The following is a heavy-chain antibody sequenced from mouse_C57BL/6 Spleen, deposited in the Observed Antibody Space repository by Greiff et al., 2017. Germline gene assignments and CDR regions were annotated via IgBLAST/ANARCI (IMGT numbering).Heavy chain of an antibody. J-gene: IGHJ2*01. D-gene: IGHD1-1*01. Sequence: SEGGLVQPGSSMKLSCTASGFTFSDYYMAWVRQVPEKGLEWVANINYDGSSTYYLDSLKSRFIISRDNAKNILYLQMSSLKSEDTATYYCARATVPHYFDYWGQGTTLTVSS. CDR2: INYDGSST. CDR3: ARATVPHYFDY. V-gene: IGHV5-16*01. CDR1: GFTFSDYY.